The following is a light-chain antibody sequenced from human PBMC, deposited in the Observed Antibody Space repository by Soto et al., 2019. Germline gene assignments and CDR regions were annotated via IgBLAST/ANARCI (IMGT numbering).Light chain of an antibody. CDR1: QGIGDP. Sequence: TKSPSTLSGSPGEGLTLSWRASQGIGDPLAWYNQKPGQAPRLLILDAAPRATRVPARFSGSGSGTEFTLTVSSLQSEDIAVYFCQQYKNWPPNFGQGTRLNIK. J-gene: IGKJ5*01. CDR2: DAA. CDR3: QQYKNWPPN. V-gene: IGKV3-15*01.